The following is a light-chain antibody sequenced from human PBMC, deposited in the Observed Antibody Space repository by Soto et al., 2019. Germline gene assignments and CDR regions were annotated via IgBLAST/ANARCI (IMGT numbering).Light chain of an antibody. CDR3: SSYAGSNNVL. CDR2: EVS. Sequence: QSALTQPASVSGSPGQSITISCTGTSSDVGGYNYVSWYQQHPGKAPKLMIYEVSKRASGVPDRFSGSKSGNTASLTVSGLQAEDEADYYCSSYAGSNNVLFGGGTKLTVL. J-gene: IGLJ2*01. CDR1: SSDVGGYNY. V-gene: IGLV2-8*01.